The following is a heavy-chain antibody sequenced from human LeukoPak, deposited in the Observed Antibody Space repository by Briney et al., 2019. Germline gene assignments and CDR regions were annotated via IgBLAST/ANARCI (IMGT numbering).Heavy chain of an antibody. V-gene: IGHV4-39*07. D-gene: IGHD2-15*01. CDR1: GGSISSTDYY. Sequence: SETLSLTCTVSGGSISSTDYYWGWIRQPPGKGLEWIVTIYFRGSTYYNPSVKSRVTISVDTSKNQFSLKLSSVTAADTAVYYCARAKGYCSGGSCYSRSSMDWFDPRGQGTLVTVSS. CDR2: IYFRGST. CDR3: ARAKGYCSGGSCYSRSSMDWFDP. J-gene: IGHJ5*02.